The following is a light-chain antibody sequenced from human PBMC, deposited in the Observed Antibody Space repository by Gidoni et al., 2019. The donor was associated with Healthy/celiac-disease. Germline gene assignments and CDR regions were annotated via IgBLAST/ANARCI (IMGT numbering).Light chain of an antibody. CDR3: QQYGSSPPVT. Sequence: DIVFTQSPGTLSLSPGERATLSCRASHSVSSSYLAWYQQKPGQAPRLLIYGASSRATGIPDRFSGSGSGTDFTLTISRLEPEDFAVYYCQQYGSSPPVTFXGXTKVEIK. CDR2: GAS. J-gene: IGKJ4*01. V-gene: IGKV3-20*01. CDR1: HSVSSSY.